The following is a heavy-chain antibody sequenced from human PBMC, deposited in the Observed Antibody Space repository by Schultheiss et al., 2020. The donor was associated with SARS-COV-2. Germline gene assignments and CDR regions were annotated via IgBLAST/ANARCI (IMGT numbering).Heavy chain of an antibody. J-gene: IGHJ6*02. D-gene: IGHD2-15*01. CDR2: INPNSGGT. CDR1: GYTFTGYY. V-gene: IGHV1-2*02. Sequence: ASVKVSCKASGYTFTGYYMHWVRQAPGQGLEWMGWINPNSGGTNYAQKFQGRVTITADKSTSTAYMELSSLRSEDTAVYYCARDENSGGTIKYGMDVWGQGTTVTVSS. CDR3: ARDENSGGTIKYGMDV.